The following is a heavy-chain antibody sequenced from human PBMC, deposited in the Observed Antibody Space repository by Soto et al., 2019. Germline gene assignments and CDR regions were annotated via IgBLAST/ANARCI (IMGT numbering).Heavy chain of an antibody. CDR3: PRERDGSSWSSAESLQY. Sequence: ASVEVSCKXSGYIFSNYGISWVRQAPGQGLEWMGWISTYNANTYYAQKFQGRVTMTTDTSTSTAYMELRSLRSDDTAVFYCPRERDGSSWSSAESLQYWGQGTLVTVSS. CDR1: GYIFSNYG. CDR2: ISTYNANT. D-gene: IGHD6-13*01. J-gene: IGHJ1*01. V-gene: IGHV1-18*01.